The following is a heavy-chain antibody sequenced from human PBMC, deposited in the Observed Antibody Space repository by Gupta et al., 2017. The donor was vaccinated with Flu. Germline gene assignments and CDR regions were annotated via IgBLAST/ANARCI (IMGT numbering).Heavy chain of an antibody. J-gene: IGHJ4*02. CDR2: ISYDGSNK. V-gene: IGHV3-30*18. Sequence: WVRQAPGKGLEWVAVISYDGSNKYYADSVKGRFTISRDNSKNTLYLQMNSLRAEDTAVYYCAKDSGGSFINYWGQGTLVTVSS. CDR3: AKDSGGSFINY. D-gene: IGHD2-15*01.